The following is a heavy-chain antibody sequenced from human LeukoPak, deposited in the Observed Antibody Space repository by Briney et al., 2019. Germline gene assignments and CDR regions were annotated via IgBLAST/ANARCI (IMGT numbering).Heavy chain of an antibody. V-gene: IGHV1-18*01. CDR1: GYTFTSYG. D-gene: IGHD3-10*01. CDR2: ISAYNGNT. Sequence: ASVKVSCKASGYTFTSYGISWVRQAPGQGLEWMGWISAYNGNTNYAQKLQGRVTMTRNTSISTAYMELSSLRSEDTAVYYCARDYGSGSYPAFDYWGQGTLVTVSS. CDR3: ARDYGSGSYPAFDY. J-gene: IGHJ4*02.